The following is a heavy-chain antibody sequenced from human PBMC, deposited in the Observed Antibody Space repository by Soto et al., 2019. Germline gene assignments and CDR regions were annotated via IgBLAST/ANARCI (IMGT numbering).Heavy chain of an antibody. D-gene: IGHD2-2*01. CDR3: ARDFRYCSSTSCYENWFDP. V-gene: IGHV4-59*01. Sequence: SETLYLTCTVSGGSISSYYWSWIRQPPGKGLEWIGYIYYSGSTNYNPSLKSRVTISVDTSKNQFSLKLSSVTAADTAVYYCARDFRYCSSTSCYENWFDPWGQGTLVTVSS. J-gene: IGHJ5*02. CDR2: IYYSGST. CDR1: GGSISSYY.